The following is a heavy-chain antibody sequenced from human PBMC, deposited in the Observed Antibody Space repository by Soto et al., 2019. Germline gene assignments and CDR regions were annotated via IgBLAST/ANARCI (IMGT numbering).Heavy chain of an antibody. J-gene: IGHJ4*02. CDR1: GGSISSYY. Sequence: SETLSLTCTVSGGSISSYYWSWIRQPPGKGLEWIGYIYYSVSTYYNPSLKSRVTISVDTSKNQFSLKLNSVTAADTAVYYCASRHSSPYFDYWGQGTLVTVSS. CDR2: IYYSVST. V-gene: IGHV4-59*04. CDR3: ASRHSSPYFDY. D-gene: IGHD6-13*01.